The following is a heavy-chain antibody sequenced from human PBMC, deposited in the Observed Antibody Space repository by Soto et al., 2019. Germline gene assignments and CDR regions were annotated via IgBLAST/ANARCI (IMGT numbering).Heavy chain of an antibody. D-gene: IGHD3-10*01. CDR3: AAILYDYYGSGSYYMDY. CDR1: GFTFTSSA. V-gene: IGHV1-58*02. J-gene: IGHJ4*02. Sequence: SVKVSCKASGFTFTSSAMQWVRQARGQRLEWIGWIVVGSGNTNYAQKFQERVTITRDMSTSTAYMELSSLRSEDTAVYYCAAILYDYYGSGSYYMDYWGQGTLVTVSS. CDR2: IVVGSGNT.